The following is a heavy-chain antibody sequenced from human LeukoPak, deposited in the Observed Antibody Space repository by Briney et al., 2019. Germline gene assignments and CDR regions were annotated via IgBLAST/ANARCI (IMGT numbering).Heavy chain of an antibody. D-gene: IGHD3-22*01. CDR3: ARDLDYYDSSGPYFDY. V-gene: IGHV3-21*01. Sequence: GGSLRLSCAASGFTFSSYSMNCVRQAPGKGLEWVSSISSSSSYIYYADSVKGRFTISRDNAKNSLYLQMNSLRAEDTAVYYCARDLDYYDSSGPYFDYWGQGTLVTVSS. J-gene: IGHJ4*02. CDR2: ISSSSSYI. CDR1: GFTFSSYS.